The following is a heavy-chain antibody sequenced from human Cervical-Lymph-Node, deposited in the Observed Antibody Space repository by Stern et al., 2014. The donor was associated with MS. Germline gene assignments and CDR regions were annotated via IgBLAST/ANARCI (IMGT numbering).Heavy chain of an antibody. CDR3: ARHDYSNFYYGLDV. D-gene: IGHD4-11*01. J-gene: IGHJ6*02. V-gene: IGHV4-39*01. Sequence: QVQLQESGPGLVKPSETLSLTCIVSGGSISSSNYYWGWIRQPPGKGLEWIGNIYYSGSTYYNPSLESRVTISVDTSKTQFSLKLSSVTAADTAVFYCARHDYSNFYYGLDVWGQGTTVTVSS. CDR1: GGSISSSNYY. CDR2: IYYSGST.